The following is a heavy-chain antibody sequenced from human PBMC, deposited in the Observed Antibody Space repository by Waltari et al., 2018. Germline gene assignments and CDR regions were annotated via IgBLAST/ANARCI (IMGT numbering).Heavy chain of an antibody. CDR3: ARDLGSSSFGY. D-gene: IGHD6-13*01. Sequence: EVQLVESGGGLVKPGGSLRLSCAASGFTFSSYSLHWVRQAPGKGLEWVSSISSSSSYIDYADSVKGRFTISRDNAKNSLYLQMNSLRAEDTAVYYCARDLGSSSFGYWGQGTLVTVSS. CDR2: ISSSSSYI. CDR1: GFTFSSYS. J-gene: IGHJ4*02. V-gene: IGHV3-21*01.